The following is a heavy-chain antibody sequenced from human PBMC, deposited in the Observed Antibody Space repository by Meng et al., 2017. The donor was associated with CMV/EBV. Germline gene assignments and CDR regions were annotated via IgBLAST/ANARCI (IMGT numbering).Heavy chain of an antibody. Sequence: VLLQGSGPGLVKPSGTMSLTCAAAAGSTSSYYWSWSRQPAGKGLEWIGRIYTSGSTNYNHSLKVRVTMSVDTSKNQSSLKLSFVTAADTAVYYCARSMVVAGDWFDPWGQGTLVTVSS. CDR2: IYTSGST. J-gene: IGHJ5*02. D-gene: IGHD2-15*01. CDR3: ARSMVVAGDWFDP. V-gene: IGHV4-4*07. CDR1: AGSTSSYY.